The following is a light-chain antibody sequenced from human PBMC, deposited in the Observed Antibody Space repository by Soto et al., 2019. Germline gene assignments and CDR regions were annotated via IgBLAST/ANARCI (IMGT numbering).Light chain of an antibody. Sequence: QSVLTQPPSASGSPGQSVTISCTGTSSDVGGYNYVSWYQQHPGKAPKIMIYEVNKRPSGVPDRFWGSKSGNTASLTISGLQAEDEAAYHCCLYTGNYYVFRTGTKVTVL. CDR1: SSDVGGYNY. J-gene: IGLJ1*01. CDR2: EVN. CDR3: CLYTGNYYV. V-gene: IGLV2-8*01.